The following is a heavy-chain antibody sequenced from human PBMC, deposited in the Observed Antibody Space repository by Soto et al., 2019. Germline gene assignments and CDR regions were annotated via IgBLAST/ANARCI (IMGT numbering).Heavy chain of an antibody. CDR3: TTWGGRYEVRTDY. Sequence: EVQLVESGGGLVKPGGSLRLSCAASGFTFSNAWMNWVRQAPGKGLEWVGRIKSMADGGTTNYAAHVKGRFTISRDDSKNPLYLQMNSLETEDTAVYYCTTWGGRYEVRTDYWGQGTLVTVSS. J-gene: IGHJ4*02. CDR1: GFTFSNAW. D-gene: IGHD1-26*01. CDR2: IKSMADGGTT. V-gene: IGHV3-15*07.